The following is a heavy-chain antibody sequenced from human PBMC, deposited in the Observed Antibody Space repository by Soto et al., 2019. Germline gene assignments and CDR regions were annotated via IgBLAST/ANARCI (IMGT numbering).Heavy chain of an antibody. Sequence: KESGPTLVKPTQTLSLTCTFSAFSLSTNGVGVGWIRQPPGKALEWLALIYWNDDKRYSPSLKGRLTITKDTSKNQVVLTMTNMDPVDTATYYCVHTLSSHDYVSWYFDLWGRGTLVTVSS. V-gene: IGHV2-5*01. D-gene: IGHD3-16*01. J-gene: IGHJ2*01. CDR1: AFSLSTNGVG. CDR3: VHTLSSHDYVSWYFDL. CDR2: IYWNDDK.